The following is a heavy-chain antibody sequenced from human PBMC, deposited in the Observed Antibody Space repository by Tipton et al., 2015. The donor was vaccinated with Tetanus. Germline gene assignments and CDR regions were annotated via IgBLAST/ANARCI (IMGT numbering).Heavy chain of an antibody. J-gene: IGHJ5*02. CDR1: GGSMSNNY. Sequence: TLSLTCTVSGGSMSNNYWSWIRQPPGKGLEWIAYIFHSGSTNYSPSLKSRVAISMDTSKNQISLNLTSVTAADTAVYYCASLPKHWLAPRGAPWGQGTLVTVSS. D-gene: IGHD6-19*01. CDR2: IFHSGST. V-gene: IGHV4-59*08. CDR3: ASLPKHWLAPRGAP.